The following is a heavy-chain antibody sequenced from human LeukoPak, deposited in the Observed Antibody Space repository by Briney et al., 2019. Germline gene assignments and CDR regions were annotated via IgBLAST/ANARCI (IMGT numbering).Heavy chain of an antibody. D-gene: IGHD2-2*01. CDR2: ISWDGGST. CDR3: AKGYCSSTSCLKTD. Sequence: GGSLRLSCAASGFTFDDYTMHWVRQAPGKGLEWVSLISWDGGSTYYADSVKGRFTISRDNSKNTLFLQMNSLRVEDTAVYYCAKGYCSSTSCLKTDWGQGTLVTVSS. V-gene: IGHV3-43*01. CDR1: GFTFDDYT. J-gene: IGHJ4*02.